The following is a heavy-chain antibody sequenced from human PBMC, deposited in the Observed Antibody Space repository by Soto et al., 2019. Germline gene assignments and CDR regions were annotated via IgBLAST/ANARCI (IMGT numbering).Heavy chain of an antibody. V-gene: IGHV3-73*01. J-gene: IGHJ4*02. Sequence: GGSLRLSCAASGFTFSGSAMHWVRQASGKGLEWVGRIRSKAKSYATAYAASVKGRFTISRDDSKNTAYLQMNSLKTEDTAVYYCTRLVEDGSGSYYNDYFDYWGQGTLVTVSS. D-gene: IGHD3-10*01. CDR2: IRSKAKSYAT. CDR3: TRLVEDGSGSYYNDYFDY. CDR1: GFTFSGSA.